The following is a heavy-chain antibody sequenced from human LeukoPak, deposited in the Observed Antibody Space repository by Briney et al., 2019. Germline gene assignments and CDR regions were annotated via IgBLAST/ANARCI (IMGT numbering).Heavy chain of an antibody. CDR2: ISSSSSYI. CDR3: AREPNGVHYGMDV. D-gene: IGHD2-8*01. CDR1: GFTFSSYS. J-gene: IGHJ6*02. V-gene: IGHV3-21*01. Sequence: PGGSLRLSCAASGFTFSSYSMNWVRQAPGKGLEWVSSISSSSSYIYYADSVKGRFTISRDNAKNSLYLQMNSLRAEDTAVYYCAREPNGVHYGMDVWGQGTTVTVSS.